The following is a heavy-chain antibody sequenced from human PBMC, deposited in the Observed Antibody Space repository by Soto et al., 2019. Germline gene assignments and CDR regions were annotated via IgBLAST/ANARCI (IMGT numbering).Heavy chain of an antibody. Sequence: ASETLSLTCTVSGGSISSSSYYWGWIRQPPGKGLEWIGSIYYSGSTYYNPSLKSRVTISVDTSKNQFSLKLSSVTAADTAVYYCASSVVSYDFWSGYPWFDPWGQGTLVTVS. CDR3: ASSVVSYDFWSGYPWFDP. V-gene: IGHV4-39*01. J-gene: IGHJ5*02. CDR2: IYYSGST. D-gene: IGHD3-3*01. CDR1: GGSISSSSYY.